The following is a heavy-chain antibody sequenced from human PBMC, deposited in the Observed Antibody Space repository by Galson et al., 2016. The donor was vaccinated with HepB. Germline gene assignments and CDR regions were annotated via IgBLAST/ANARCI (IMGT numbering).Heavy chain of an antibody. CDR1: GFTFSSFT. J-gene: IGHJ4*02. D-gene: IGHD1-26*01. CDR3: AAGIVAATAAY. CDR2: ISSSGSTI. Sequence: SLRLSCAASGFTFSSFTFNWVRQAPGKGLEWLSYISSSGSTIFYSDSVKGRFTISRDNGKNSLYLHMNSLRDEDTAVYYCAAGIVAATAAYWGQGTLLTVSS. V-gene: IGHV3-48*02.